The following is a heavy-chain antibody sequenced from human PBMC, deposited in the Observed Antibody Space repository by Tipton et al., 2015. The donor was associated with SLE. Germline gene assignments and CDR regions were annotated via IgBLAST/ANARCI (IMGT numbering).Heavy chain of an antibody. Sequence: LRLSCSVSTYSISNGHYWAWVRQPPGKGLEWIGTVYHTGNTYYNPSLKSRVTMSVDTSKNQFSLKLNSVTAADTAVYYCARGGRFLEWLTYWGQGTLVTVSS. CDR3: ARGGRFLEWLTY. CDR2: VYHTGNT. CDR1: TYSISNGHY. D-gene: IGHD3-3*01. V-gene: IGHV4-38-2*02. J-gene: IGHJ4*02.